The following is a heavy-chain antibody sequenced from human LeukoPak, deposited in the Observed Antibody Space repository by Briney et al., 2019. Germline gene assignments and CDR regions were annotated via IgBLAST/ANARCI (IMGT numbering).Heavy chain of an antibody. Sequence: PSETLSLTCTVSGGSVSSHYWTWIRQSPVKGLEWIGDISNSGSTSYNPSLKSRVTISIDTSKNQFSLKLSSVTAADTAVYYCARGLYYDFWSGYNYYYMDVWGKGTTVTVSS. CDR1: GGSVSSHY. D-gene: IGHD3-3*01. CDR3: ARGLYYDFWSGYNYYYMDV. CDR2: ISNSGST. V-gene: IGHV4-59*02. J-gene: IGHJ6*03.